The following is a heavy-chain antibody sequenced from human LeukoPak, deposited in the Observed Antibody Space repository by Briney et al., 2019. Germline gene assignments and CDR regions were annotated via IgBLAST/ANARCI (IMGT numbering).Heavy chain of an antibody. J-gene: IGHJ6*03. CDR1: GGTFSSYA. Sequence: SVKVSCKASGGTFSSYAISWVRQAPGQGLEWMGGIIPIFGTANYAQKFLGRVTITADESTSTAYMELSSLRSEDTAVYYCAVDIVVVPAAIHYYYYMDVWGKGTTVTVSS. CDR2: IIPIFGTA. D-gene: IGHD2-2*02. V-gene: IGHV1-69*13. CDR3: AVDIVVVPAAIHYYYYMDV.